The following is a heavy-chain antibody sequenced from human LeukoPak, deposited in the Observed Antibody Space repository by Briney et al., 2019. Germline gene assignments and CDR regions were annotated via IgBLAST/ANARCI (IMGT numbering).Heavy chain of an antibody. Sequence: ASVKVSCKASGYTFTSYYMHWVRQAPGQGLEWMGIINPSGGSTSYAQKFQGRVTMTRDTSTSTVYMELSSLRSEDTAVYYCARYYYDSSGYYSIAFDYWGQGTLVTVSS. CDR1: GYTFTSYY. CDR3: ARYYYDSSGYYSIAFDY. CDR2: INPSGGST. J-gene: IGHJ4*02. V-gene: IGHV1-46*01. D-gene: IGHD3-22*01.